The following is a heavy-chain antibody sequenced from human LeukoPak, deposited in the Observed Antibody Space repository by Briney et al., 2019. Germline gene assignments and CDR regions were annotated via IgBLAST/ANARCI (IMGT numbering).Heavy chain of an antibody. CDR3: ARYVVRGYCSDTNCPRPRAFDI. CDR2: ISSSSSTI. V-gene: IGHV3-48*04. Sequence: PGGSLRLSCAASGFTFSSYSMNWVRQAPGKGLEWVSYISSSSSTIYYADSVKGRFTISRDNAKNSLYLQMNSLRAEDTAVYYCARYVVRGYCSDTNCPRPRAFDIWGQGTMVTVSS. J-gene: IGHJ3*02. D-gene: IGHD2-2*01. CDR1: GFTFSSYS.